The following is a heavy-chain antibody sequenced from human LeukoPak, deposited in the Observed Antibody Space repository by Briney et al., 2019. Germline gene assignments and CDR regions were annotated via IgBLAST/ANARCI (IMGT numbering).Heavy chain of an antibody. V-gene: IGHV3-7*01. D-gene: IGHD6-19*01. CDR1: GFTFSSYW. J-gene: IGHJ4*02. CDR2: IKQDGSEK. CDR3: ARAGQWLVSETGNDY. Sequence: QAGGSLRLSCAASGFTFSSYWMSWVRQAPGKGLEWVANIKQDGSEKYYVDSVKGRFTISRDNAKNSLYLQMNSLRAEDTAVYYCARAGQWLVSETGNDYWGQGTLVTVSS.